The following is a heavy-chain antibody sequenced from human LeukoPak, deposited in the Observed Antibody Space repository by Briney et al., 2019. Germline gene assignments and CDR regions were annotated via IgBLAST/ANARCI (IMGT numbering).Heavy chain of an antibody. V-gene: IGHV4-39*07. D-gene: IGHD5-18*01. J-gene: IGHJ6*03. CDR3: ARRNRDTHYYYYYYMDV. Sequence: SETLSLTCTVSGGSISSSSYYWGWIRQPPGKGLEWIGSIYYSGSTYYNPSLKSRVTISVDTSKNQFSLKLSSVTAADTAVYYCARRNRDTHYYYYYYMDVWGKGTTVTVSS. CDR1: GGSISSSSYY. CDR2: IYYSGST.